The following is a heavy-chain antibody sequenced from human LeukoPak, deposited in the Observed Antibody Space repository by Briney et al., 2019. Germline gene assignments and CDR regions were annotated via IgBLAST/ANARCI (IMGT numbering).Heavy chain of an antibody. D-gene: IGHD1-26*01. Sequence: GGSLRLSCAASGFTFSSYWMHWVRQAPGKGLVWVSRINSDGSSTSYADSVKGRFTISRDNAKNSLYLQMNSLRAEDTAVYYCARFVYSGSSFGIDYWGQGTLVTVSS. CDR3: ARFVYSGSSFGIDY. J-gene: IGHJ4*02. V-gene: IGHV3-74*01. CDR2: INSDGSST. CDR1: GFTFSSYW.